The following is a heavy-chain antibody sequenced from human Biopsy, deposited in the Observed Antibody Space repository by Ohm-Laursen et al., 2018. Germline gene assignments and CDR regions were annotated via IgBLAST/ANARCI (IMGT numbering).Heavy chain of an antibody. D-gene: IGHD3-22*01. CDR2: VYYSGST. V-gene: IGHV4-59*08. J-gene: IGHJ3*02. CDR1: GGSISSYY. Sequence: GTLSLTCTVSGGSISSYYWTWIRQPPGKGLEWIGDVYYSGSTNRNPSLKSRVTILVDTSKNQFSLNLNSVTAADTAVYYCGRREVVITHDAFDTWGQGTMVTVSS. CDR3: GRREVVITHDAFDT.